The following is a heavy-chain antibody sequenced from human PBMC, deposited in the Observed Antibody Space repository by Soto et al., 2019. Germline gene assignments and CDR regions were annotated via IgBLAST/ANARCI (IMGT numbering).Heavy chain of an antibody. CDR3: ARYSPPKKSYDSNPGWFDP. V-gene: IGHV4-59*01. CDR2: VSSTGST. CDR1: GGSINSYY. Sequence: SETLSLTCTVSGGSINSYYWTWIRQSPGKGLEWIGYVSSTGSTNYNPSLKSRVSMSLDTSRNEFSLSLSPVTAADAAVYFCARYSPPKKSYDSNPGWFDPWGQGTLVTVSS. D-gene: IGHD3-22*01. J-gene: IGHJ5*02.